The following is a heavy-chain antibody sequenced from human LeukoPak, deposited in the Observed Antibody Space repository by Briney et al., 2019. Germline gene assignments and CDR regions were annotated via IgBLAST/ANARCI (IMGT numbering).Heavy chain of an antibody. J-gene: IGHJ4*02. V-gene: IGHV1-2*02. CDR1: GYTFTGYY. CDR2: INPNSGGT. CDR3: ASLGGWVPAARTYFDY. D-gene: IGHD2-2*01. Sequence: GASVKVSCKASGYTFTGYYMHWVRQAPGQGLEWMGWINPNSGGTNYAQKFQGRVTMTRDTSISTAYMELSRLRSDDTVVYYCASLGGWVPAARTYFDYWGQGTLVTVSS.